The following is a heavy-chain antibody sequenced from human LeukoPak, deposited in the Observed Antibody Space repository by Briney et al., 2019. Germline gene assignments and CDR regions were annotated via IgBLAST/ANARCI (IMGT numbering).Heavy chain of an antibody. CDR2: INPSGGST. J-gene: IGHJ4*02. CDR3: ARGGAPAVTAPSF. D-gene: IGHD2-21*02. Sequence: ASVKVSCKSSGYTFTSYHMHWVRQAPGQGLEWMGIINPSGGSTAYAQKFQGRLTVTRDTSTSTVYMDLSSLTSEDTAVYYCARGGAPAVTAPSFWGQGALVTVSS. V-gene: IGHV1-46*01. CDR1: GYTFTSYH.